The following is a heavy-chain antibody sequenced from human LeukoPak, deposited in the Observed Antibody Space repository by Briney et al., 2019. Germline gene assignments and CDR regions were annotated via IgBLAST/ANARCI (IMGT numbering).Heavy chain of an antibody. CDR1: GFTFSSYG. CDR3: AKAQSGDILTGYYDY. Sequence: PGGSLRLSCAASGFTFSSYGMHWVRQAPGKGLEWVAVISYDGSNKYYADSVKGRFTISRDNSKNTLYLQMNSLRAEDTAVYYCAKAQSGDILTGYYDYWGQGTLVTVSS. V-gene: IGHV3-30*18. D-gene: IGHD3-9*01. CDR2: ISYDGSNK. J-gene: IGHJ4*02.